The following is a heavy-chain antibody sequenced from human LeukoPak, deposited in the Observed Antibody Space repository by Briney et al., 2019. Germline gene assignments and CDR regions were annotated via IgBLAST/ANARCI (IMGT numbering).Heavy chain of an antibody. D-gene: IGHD1-26*01. V-gene: IGHV4-38-2*01. CDR2: IYHSGST. Sequence: SETLSLTCAVSGYSISSGYYWAWIRQPPGKGRKGFGTIYHSGSTYYNPSLKSRVTISVDTSKNQFSLKLSSVTAADTAVYYCARAGGYSGSYYEFDYWGQGTLVTVSS. CDR3: ARAGGYSGSYYEFDY. CDR1: GYSISSGYY. J-gene: IGHJ4*02.